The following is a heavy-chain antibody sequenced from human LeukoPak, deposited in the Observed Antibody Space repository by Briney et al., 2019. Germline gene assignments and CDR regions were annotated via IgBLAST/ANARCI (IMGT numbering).Heavy chain of an antibody. CDR1: GYTFTSYY. D-gene: IGHD1-1*01. V-gene: IGHV1-46*01. J-gene: IGHJ6*03. Sequence: ASVKVSCKASGYTFTSYYMHWVRQAPGQGLEWMGIINPSGGSTSYAQKFQGRVTMTRDTSTSTVYMELSSLRSEDTAVYYCAREGSGTRGYYYYMDVWGKGTTGTVSS. CDR3: AREGSGTRGYYYYMDV. CDR2: INPSGGST.